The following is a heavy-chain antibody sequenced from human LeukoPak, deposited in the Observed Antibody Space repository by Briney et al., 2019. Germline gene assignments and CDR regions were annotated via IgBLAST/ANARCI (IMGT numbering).Heavy chain of an antibody. V-gene: IGHV5-51*01. J-gene: IGHJ4*02. CDR1: GYSFTSYW. Sequence: GESLKISCKGSGYSFTSYWIGWVRQMPGKGLEWMVIIYPGDSDTRYSPSFQGQVTISADKSISTAYLQWSSLKASDTAMYYCARHSYSGNSGVLSFDYWGQGTLVTVSS. D-gene: IGHD4-23*01. CDR2: IYPGDSDT. CDR3: ARHSYSGNSGVLSFDY.